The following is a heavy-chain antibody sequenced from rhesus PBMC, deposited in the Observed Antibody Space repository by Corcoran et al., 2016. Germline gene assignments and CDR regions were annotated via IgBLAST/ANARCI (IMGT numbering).Heavy chain of an antibody. V-gene: IGHV4S2*01. Sequence: QVQLQESGPGLVKPSETLPLTCAVSVASISSSYWSWIRQAPGKGLEWSGRISGSSGSADYSPSLRSRVAISIHTSKNQVSLNLVSVTAADTAVYYCARAGRATDFDFWGQGVLVTVSS. CDR3: ARAGRATDFDF. CDR1: VASISSSY. D-gene: IGHD1-44*01. J-gene: IGHJ4*01. CDR2: ISGSSGSA.